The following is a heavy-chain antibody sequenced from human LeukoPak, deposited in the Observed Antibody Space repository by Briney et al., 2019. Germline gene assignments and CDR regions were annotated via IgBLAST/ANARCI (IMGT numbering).Heavy chain of an antibody. Sequence: SETLSLTCTVPGGSISSYYWTWIRQPPGKGLEWIGYVHYSGTTNYSPSLESRLTISVDTSKNQFSLRLSSVTAADTAVYYCARETWSGSTAYYFDYWGQGTLVTVSS. CDR2: VHYSGTT. CDR3: ARETWSGSTAYYFDY. D-gene: IGHD3-10*02. J-gene: IGHJ4*02. V-gene: IGHV4-59*01. CDR1: GGSISSYY.